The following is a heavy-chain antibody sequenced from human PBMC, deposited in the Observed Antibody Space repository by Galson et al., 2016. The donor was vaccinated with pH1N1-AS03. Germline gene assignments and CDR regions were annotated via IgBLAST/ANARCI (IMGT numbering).Heavy chain of an antibody. CDR1: GYTVTPYG. CDR3: ASRLRGVLGFRVAFDI. CDR2: ISAFSGNT. D-gene: IGHD3-10*01. Sequence: SVKVSCKASGYTVTPYGITWVRRAPGQGLEWMGWISAFSGNTVYAQSLKGRVTISIDTSTTTVYMELRNLGSADTAVYYCASRLRGVLGFRVAFDIWGQGTLLTVSS. J-gene: IGHJ3*02. V-gene: IGHV1-18*01.